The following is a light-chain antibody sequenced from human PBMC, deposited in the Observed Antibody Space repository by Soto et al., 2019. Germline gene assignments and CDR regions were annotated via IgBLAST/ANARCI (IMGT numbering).Light chain of an antibody. CDR1: QSLVHSDGNTF. CDR3: MQHTHWPFT. V-gene: IGKV2-30*02. CDR2: DVS. J-gene: IGKJ2*01. Sequence: DVVLTQSPLSLPVTLGQPASISCRSSQSLVHSDGNTFVSWFHQRPGQSPRRLIYDVSNRDSGVPDRLSGSGSGSDFTLKISRVEAEDVGLYYCMQHTHWPFTFGQGTKLEIK.